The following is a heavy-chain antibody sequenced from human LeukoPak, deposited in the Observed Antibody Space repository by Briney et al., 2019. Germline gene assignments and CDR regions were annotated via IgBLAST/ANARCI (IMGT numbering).Heavy chain of an antibody. CDR1: GYTFTGYY. CDR2: INPNSGGT. V-gene: IGHV1-2*02. D-gene: IGHD4/OR15-4a*01. J-gene: IGHJ4*02. CDR3: ARAPRMVITPIYFDY. Sequence: ASVKVSCKASGYTFTGYYMHWVRQAPGQGLEWMGWINPNSGGTNSAQKFQGRVTMTSDTSISTAYMELSRLRSDDTALYYCARAPRMVITPIYFDYWGQGTLLTVSS.